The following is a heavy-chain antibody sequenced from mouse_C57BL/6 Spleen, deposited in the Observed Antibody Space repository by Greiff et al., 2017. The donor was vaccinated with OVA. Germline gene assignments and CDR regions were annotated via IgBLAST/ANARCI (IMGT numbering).Heavy chain of an antibody. CDR1: GFTFSNYW. J-gene: IGHJ2*01. CDR3: NSGLFYFDY. Sequence: EVKLVESGGGLVQPGGSMKLSCVASGFTFSNYWMNWVRQSPEKGLEWVAQIRLKTDNYATHYAESVKGRLTISRDDSKSSVYLTMNTLSAAVTGIYYCNSGLFYFDYWGQGTTLTVSS. CDR2: IRLKTDNYAT. V-gene: IGHV6-3*01. D-gene: IGHD3-2*02.